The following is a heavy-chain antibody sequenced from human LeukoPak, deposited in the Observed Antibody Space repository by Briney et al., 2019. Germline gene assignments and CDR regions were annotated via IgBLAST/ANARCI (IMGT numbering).Heavy chain of an antibody. CDR2: IGGSGSPI. Sequence: GGSLRLSCAVSGFTFSSYTMNWIRQVPGKGLEWVSYIGGSGSPIYYADSVKGRFTISRDSAKNSLYLQMNSLRAEDTAVYYCARDRDYSFDYWGQGTLVTVSS. CDR3: ARDRDYSFDY. CDR1: GFTFSSYT. D-gene: IGHD4-11*01. V-gene: IGHV3-48*01. J-gene: IGHJ4*02.